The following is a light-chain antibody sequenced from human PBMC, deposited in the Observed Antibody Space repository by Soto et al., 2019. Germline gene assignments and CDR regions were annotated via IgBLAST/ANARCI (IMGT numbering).Light chain of an antibody. CDR2: KDS. CDR3: QSADSSGIYQV. J-gene: IGLJ1*01. V-gene: IGLV3-25*02. CDR1: ALPKQY. Sequence: SSELTQPPSVSVFPGQTARITCSGEALPKQYAYWYQQKPGQAPVLVIYKDSERPSGIPERFSGSSSGTTVTLTISGVQAEDEADYYCQSADSSGIYQVFGTGTKLTV.